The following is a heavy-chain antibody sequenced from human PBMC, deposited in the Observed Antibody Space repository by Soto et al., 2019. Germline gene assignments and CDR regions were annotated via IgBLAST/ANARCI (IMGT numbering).Heavy chain of an antibody. V-gene: IGHV1-8*01. J-gene: IGHJ6*02. CDR2: MNPNSGNT. CDR1: GYTFTSYD. Sequence: QVQLVQSGAEVKKPGASVKVSCKASGYTFTSYDINWVRQATGQGLEWMGWMNPNSGNTGYAQKFQGRVTMPRNTSISTAYMELSSLRSEDTAVYYCARPSAQDYYYYYGMDVWGQGTTVTVSS. D-gene: IGHD6-6*01. CDR3: ARPSAQDYYYYYGMDV.